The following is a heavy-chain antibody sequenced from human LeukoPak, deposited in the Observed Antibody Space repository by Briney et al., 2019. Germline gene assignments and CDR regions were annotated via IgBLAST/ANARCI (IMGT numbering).Heavy chain of an antibody. CDR1: GFTFSSYW. D-gene: IGHD3-3*01. J-gene: IGHJ4*02. CDR3: ARAPRITIFGVMYYFDY. CDR2: IKQDGSEK. V-gene: IGHV3-7*01. Sequence: GGSLRLSCAASGFTFSSYWMSWVRQAPGKGLEWVANIKQDGSEKYYVDSVKGRFTISRDNAKNSLYLQMNSLRAKDTAVYYCARAPRITIFGVMYYFDYWGQGTLVTVSS.